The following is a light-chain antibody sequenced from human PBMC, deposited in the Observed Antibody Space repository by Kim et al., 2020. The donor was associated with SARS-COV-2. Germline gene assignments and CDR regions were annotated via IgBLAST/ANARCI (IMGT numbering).Light chain of an antibody. CDR3: AVWDDSLKQGV. CDR1: SSNIGSNN. V-gene: IGLV1-44*01. CDR2: SNN. Sequence: LPQPPSASGTPGQRVTISCSGSSSNIGSNNVVWYQQLPGAAPNLLIYSNNQRPSGIPDRFSGSRSGTSASLAISGLQSGDEADYYCAVWDDSLKQGVFGGGTQLTVL. J-gene: IGLJ3*02.